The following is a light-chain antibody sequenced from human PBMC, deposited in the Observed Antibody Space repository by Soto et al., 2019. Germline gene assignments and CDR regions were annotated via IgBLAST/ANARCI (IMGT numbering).Light chain of an antibody. CDR3: AAWDDNLNGVV. CDR1: SSNVGSNT. Sequence: QLVLTQPPSASGTPGQRVTISCSGSSSNVGSNTVNWYQQLPGTAPKLLIYSNNQRPSGVPDRFSGSKSGTSASLAISGLQSEDDADYYCAAWDDNLNGVVFGGRTKLTVL. J-gene: IGLJ3*02. CDR2: SNN. V-gene: IGLV1-44*01.